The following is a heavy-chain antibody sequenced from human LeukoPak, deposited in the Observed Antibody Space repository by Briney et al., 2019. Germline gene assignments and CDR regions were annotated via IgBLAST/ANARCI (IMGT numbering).Heavy chain of an antibody. CDR2: IYYSGST. Sequence: PSETLSLTCTVSGGSISSSSYYWGWIRQPPGKGLEWIGSIYYSGSTHYNPSLKSRLTIFVDTSKNQFSLKVNSVTAADTAVYYCARNGTVTVSGTKFNYFDYWGQGTLVTVSS. CDR1: GGSISSSSYY. D-gene: IGHD4-17*01. CDR3: ARNGTVTVSGTKFNYFDY. J-gene: IGHJ4*02. V-gene: IGHV4-39*01.